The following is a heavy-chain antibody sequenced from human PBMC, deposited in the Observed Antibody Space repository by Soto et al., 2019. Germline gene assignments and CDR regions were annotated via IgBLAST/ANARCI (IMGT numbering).Heavy chain of an antibody. CDR2: ISDNSSVI. D-gene: IGHD2-8*01. J-gene: IGHJ4*02. V-gene: IGHV3-48*02. Sequence: XGSLRLSCAASGFTFSTYRINWVRQAPGKGLEWISYISDNSSVIYYADAVKGRFTISRDNAKNSLYLQMNSLRDEDTAVYYCARDRDAYCSKGICSGPYFDYWGQGTLVTVSS. CDR1: GFTFSTYR. CDR3: ARDRDAYCSKGICSGPYFDY.